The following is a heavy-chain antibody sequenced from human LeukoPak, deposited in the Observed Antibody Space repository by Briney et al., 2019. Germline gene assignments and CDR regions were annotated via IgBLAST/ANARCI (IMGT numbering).Heavy chain of an antibody. CDR2: ISGSSSYI. V-gene: IGHV3-21*01. Sequence: GGSLRLSCAVSGFTFSGYSINWVRQAPGKGLEWLSSISGSSSYIYYADSVKGRFTISRDNAKNSLYLQMNSLRAEDTAVYYCATGKKYQLLSTTGYYGMDVWGQGTTVTVSS. CDR3: ATGKKYQLLSTTGYYGMDV. CDR1: GFTFSGYS. J-gene: IGHJ6*02. D-gene: IGHD2-2*01.